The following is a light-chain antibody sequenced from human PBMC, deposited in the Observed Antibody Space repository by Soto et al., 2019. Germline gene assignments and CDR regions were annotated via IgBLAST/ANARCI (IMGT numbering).Light chain of an antibody. CDR3: SSHADSDTLYV. CDR1: SSDVGAYNY. J-gene: IGLJ1*01. Sequence: QSALTHPASVSGSPGQSITISCTGTSSDVGAYNYVSWYQQHPGKAPKLLIFEVSSRPSGVSNRFSGSKSGSTASLTISGLQAEDEADYYCSSHADSDTLYVFGTGTKVTVL. CDR2: EVS. V-gene: IGLV2-14*01.